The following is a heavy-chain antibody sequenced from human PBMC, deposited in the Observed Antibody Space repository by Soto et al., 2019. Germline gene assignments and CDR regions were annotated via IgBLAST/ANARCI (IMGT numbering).Heavy chain of an antibody. Sequence: SKTLSLTCTVAGGCISSYYWSWIRQPPVKGLEWIGHIFYSGNTHYSPSLESRVTISVDTSKNQFSIKLTSVTVADTAVYYCAREGRSAAPQAGFDLWGQGALVTGSS. D-gene: IGHD3-10*01. J-gene: IGHJ4*02. V-gene: IGHV4-59*12. CDR3: AREGRSAAPQAGFDL. CDR2: IFYSGNT. CDR1: GGCISSYY.